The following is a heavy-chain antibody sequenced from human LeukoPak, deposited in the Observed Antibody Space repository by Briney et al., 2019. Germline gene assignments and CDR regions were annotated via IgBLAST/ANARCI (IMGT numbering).Heavy chain of an antibody. CDR3: ARIPYGGFDY. Sequence: SETLSLTCTVSGGSISSYYWSWIRQPPGKGLEWIGYIYYSGSTDYNPSLKSRVTISVDTSKNQFSLRLSSVTAADTAVYYCARIPYGGFDYWGLGTLVTVSS. CDR1: GGSISSYY. D-gene: IGHD4-23*01. J-gene: IGHJ4*02. V-gene: IGHV4-59*01. CDR2: IYYSGST.